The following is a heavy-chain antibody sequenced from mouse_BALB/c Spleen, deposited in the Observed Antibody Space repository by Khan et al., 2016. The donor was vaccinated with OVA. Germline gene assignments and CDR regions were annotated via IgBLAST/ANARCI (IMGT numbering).Heavy chain of an antibody. CDR3: AREYLDVFAY. V-gene: IGHV14-3*02. CDR2: VDPANGNT. J-gene: IGHJ3*01. CDR1: GFNIKDTY. Sequence: VQLKQSGAELVKSGASVRLSCTASGFNIKDTYMHWVKQRPEQGLEWIGRVDPANGNTKYDPKFQGKATITADTSSNTAYLQLRSLTSEDTDVYYCAREYLDVFAYWGQGTLVTVSA.